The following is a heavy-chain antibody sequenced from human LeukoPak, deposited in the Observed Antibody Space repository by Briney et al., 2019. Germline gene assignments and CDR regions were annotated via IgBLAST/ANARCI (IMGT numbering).Heavy chain of an antibody. V-gene: IGHV1-18*01. J-gene: IGHJ5*02. CDR2: ISAYNGNT. CDR3: AKGGSDLTVVVVPASDWFDP. CDR1: GYTFTSYG. Sequence: ASVKVSCKASGYTFTSYGISWVRQAPGQGLEWMGLISAYNGNTNYAQKLQGRVTMTTDTSTSTAYMELRSLRSDDTAVYYCAKGGSDLTVVVVPASDWFDPWGQGTQVTVSS. D-gene: IGHD2-15*01.